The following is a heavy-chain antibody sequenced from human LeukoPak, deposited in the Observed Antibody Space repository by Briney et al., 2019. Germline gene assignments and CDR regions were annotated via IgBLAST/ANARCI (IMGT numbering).Heavy chain of an antibody. CDR3: ARSSTSRPDYYYYYYMDV. CDR1: GGSINSYY. CDR2: IYYSGST. D-gene: IGHD2-2*01. J-gene: IGHJ6*03. Sequence: SETLSLTRTVSGGSINSYYWSWIRQPPGKGLEWIGYIYYSGSTNYNPSLKSRVTMSVDTSKNQFSLKPSSVTAADTAVYYCARSSTSRPDYYYYYYMDVWGKGTTVTVSS. V-gene: IGHV4-59*12.